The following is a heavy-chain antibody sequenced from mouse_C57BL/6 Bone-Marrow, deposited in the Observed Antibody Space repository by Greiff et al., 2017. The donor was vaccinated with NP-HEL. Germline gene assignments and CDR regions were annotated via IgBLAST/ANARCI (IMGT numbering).Heavy chain of an antibody. D-gene: IGHD1-1*01. CDR1: GYTFTSYG. J-gene: IGHJ4*01. Sequence: QVQLQQSGAELARPGASVKLSCKASGYTFTSYGISWVKQRTGQGLEWIGEIYPRSGNTYYNEKFKGKATLTADKSSSTAYMELRILTSEDSAVYFCAPLLRWYAMDYWGQGTSVTVSS. CDR2: IYPRSGNT. V-gene: IGHV1-81*01. CDR3: APLLRWYAMDY.